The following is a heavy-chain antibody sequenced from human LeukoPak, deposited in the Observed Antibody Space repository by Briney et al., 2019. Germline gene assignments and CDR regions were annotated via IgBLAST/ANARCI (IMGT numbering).Heavy chain of an antibody. CDR3: AREADGPCDY. J-gene: IGHJ4*02. CDR2: INPSCGTT. V-gene: IGHV1-46*03. CDR1: GYTFTSYC. Sequence: ASVKVSCKASGYTFTSYCMHWVRQAPGQGLEWMGIINPSCGTTSYAQKFQGRVTMTRDTSTSTVYMELSSLRSEDTAVYYCAREADGPCDYWGQGTLVTVSS.